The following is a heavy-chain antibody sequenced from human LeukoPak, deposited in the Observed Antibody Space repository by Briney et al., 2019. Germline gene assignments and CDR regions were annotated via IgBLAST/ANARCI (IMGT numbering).Heavy chain of an antibody. Sequence: GEPLPISCKGSGYSFTSYWIGSMRQIPGKGLEWMGIIYPGDSDTRYSPSFQGQVTISADKSTSTAYLQWSSLKASDTAMYYCARRSYDFWSGYSFDYWGQGTLVTVSS. J-gene: IGHJ4*02. CDR3: ARRSYDFWSGYSFDY. CDR2: IYPGDSDT. V-gene: IGHV5-51*01. D-gene: IGHD3-3*01. CDR1: GYSFTSYW.